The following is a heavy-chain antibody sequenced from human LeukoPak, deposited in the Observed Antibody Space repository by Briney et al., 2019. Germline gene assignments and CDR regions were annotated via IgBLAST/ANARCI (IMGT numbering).Heavy chain of an antibody. CDR2: ISYDGSNK. CDR3: ARTTTMVRPYDY. D-gene: IGHD3-10*01. J-gene: IGHJ4*02. V-gene: IGHV3-30*03. CDR1: GFTFSSYG. Sequence: GGSLRLSCAASGFTFSSYGMHWVRQAPGKGLEWVAVISYDGSNKYYADSVKGRFTISRDNSKNTVYLQMDSLRAEDTAVYYCARTTTMVRPYDYWGQGTLVTVSS.